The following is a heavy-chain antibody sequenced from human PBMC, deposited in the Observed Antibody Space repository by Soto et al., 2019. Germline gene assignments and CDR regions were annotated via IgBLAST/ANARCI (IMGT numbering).Heavy chain of an antibody. J-gene: IGHJ5*02. Sequence: LSLTCTVSGDSVSSDNYYWSWIRQPPGKGLEWIGYIYYSGSTNYNPALKSRVSISVDTSKNQFSLKLSSVTAADTAVYYCARHGTSSLYAPAGWFDPWGQGTLVTVSS. V-gene: IGHV4-61*01. D-gene: IGHD3-16*01. CDR1: GDSVSSDNYY. CDR3: ARHGTSSLYAPAGWFDP. CDR2: IYYSGST.